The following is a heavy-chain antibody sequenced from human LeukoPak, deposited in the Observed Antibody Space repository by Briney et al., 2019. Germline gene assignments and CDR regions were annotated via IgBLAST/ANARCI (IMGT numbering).Heavy chain of an antibody. J-gene: IGHJ4*02. D-gene: IGHD6-19*01. Sequence: SETLSLTCTVSGGSISSSSYYWGWIRQPPGKGLEWIGSIYYSVSTYYNPSLKSRVTISVDTSKNQFSLMLSSVTASDTAVYYCARQRDYTSGWFDYWGQGTLVTVSS. CDR1: GGSISSSSYY. V-gene: IGHV4-39*01. CDR2: IYYSVST. CDR3: ARQRDYTSGWFDY.